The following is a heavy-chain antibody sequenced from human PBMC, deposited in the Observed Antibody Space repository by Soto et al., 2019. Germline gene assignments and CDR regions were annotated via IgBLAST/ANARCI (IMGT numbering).Heavy chain of an antibody. V-gene: IGHV1-24*01. CDR3: ATILNKMSGLDAFDI. CDR1: GYSLTDLS. CDR2: FHPKDGET. D-gene: IGHD2-15*01. J-gene: IGHJ3*02. Sequence: XSVKGSCNVSGYSLTDLSIRWVRQAPGKGLEWMGGFHPKDGETIFAQKFQGRVTTTEDTSTATAYMELSSLRSEDTAVFYCATILNKMSGLDAFDIWGQGTMVTVSS.